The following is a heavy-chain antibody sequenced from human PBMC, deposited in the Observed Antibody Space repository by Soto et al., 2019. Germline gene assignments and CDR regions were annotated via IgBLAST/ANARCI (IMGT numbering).Heavy chain of an antibody. Sequence: GGSLRLSCAASGFTFSSYAMSWVRQAPGKGLEWVSAISGSGGSTYYADSVKGRFTISRDNSKNTLYLQMNSLRAEDTAVYYCAKDKYYGSGSYFVAGPHDYWGQGTLVTVSS. J-gene: IGHJ4*02. CDR3: AKDKYYGSGSYFVAGPHDY. D-gene: IGHD3-10*01. CDR2: ISGSGGST. V-gene: IGHV3-23*01. CDR1: GFTFSSYA.